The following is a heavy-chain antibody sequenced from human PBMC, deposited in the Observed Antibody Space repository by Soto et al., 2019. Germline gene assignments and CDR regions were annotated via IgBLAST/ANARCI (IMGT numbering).Heavy chain of an antibody. CDR2: IYYSGST. V-gene: IGHV4-59*01. D-gene: IGHD6-6*01. CDR3: AGGASSIFLDV. CDR1: GGSISSYY. J-gene: IGHJ6*02. Sequence: ETLSLTCTVSGGSISSYYWSWIRQPPGKGLEWIGYIYYSGSTNYNPSLKSRVTISVDTSKNQFSLKLSSVTAADTAVYYCAGGASSIFLDVWGQGTTVTVS.